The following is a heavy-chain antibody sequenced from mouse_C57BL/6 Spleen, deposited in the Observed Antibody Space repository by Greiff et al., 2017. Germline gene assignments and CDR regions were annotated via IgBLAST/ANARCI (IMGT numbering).Heavy chain of an antibody. D-gene: IGHD1-1*01. V-gene: IGHV1-64*01. Sequence: VQLQQPGAELVKPGASVKLSCKASGYTFTSYWMHWVKQRPGQGLEWIGMIHPNSGSTNYNEKFKSKATLTVDKSSSTAYMQLSSLTSEDSAVYYCARRDYYGSYAMDYWGQGTSVTVSS. CDR1: GYTFTSYW. J-gene: IGHJ4*01. CDR2: IHPNSGST. CDR3: ARRDYYGSYAMDY.